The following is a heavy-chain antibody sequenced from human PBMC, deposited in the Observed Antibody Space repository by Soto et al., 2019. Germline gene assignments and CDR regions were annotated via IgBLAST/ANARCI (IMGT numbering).Heavy chain of an antibody. CDR1: GYTFTGYY. D-gene: IGHD3-3*01. CDR3: ARGGPFGVVIIHYYYYGMDV. CDR2: INPNSGGT. J-gene: IGHJ6*02. V-gene: IGHV1-2*04. Sequence: ASVKVSCKASGYTFTGYYMHWFRQAPGQGLEWMGWINPNSGGTNYAQKFQGWVTMTGDTYISTAYMELSRMRSDDTAVYYCARGGPFGVVIIHYYYYGMDVCGQGTKVTVSS.